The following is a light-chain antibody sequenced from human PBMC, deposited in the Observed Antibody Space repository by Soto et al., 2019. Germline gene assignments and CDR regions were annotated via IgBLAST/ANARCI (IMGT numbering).Light chain of an antibody. CDR1: QSVSSN. CDR2: CAS. Sequence: EIVMTQSPATLSVSPEERATLSCRASQSVSSNLAWYQQKPGQAPRLLIYCASTRATGIPARFSGSGSGTEFTLTISSLQSEDFAVYYCQQYNNWRTFGQGTKLEIK. CDR3: QQYNNWRT. J-gene: IGKJ2*01. V-gene: IGKV3-15*01.